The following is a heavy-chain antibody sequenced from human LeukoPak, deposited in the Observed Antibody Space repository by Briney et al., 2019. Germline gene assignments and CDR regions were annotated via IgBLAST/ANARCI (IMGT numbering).Heavy chain of an antibody. CDR3: AKVSLTYYYDSSGVLYGMDV. CDR2: ISWDGGST. CDR1: GFTFDDYT. Sequence: LPGGSLRLSCAASGFTFDDYTMHWVRQAPGKGLEWVSLISWDGGSTYYADSVKGRFTISRDNSKNSLYLQMNSLRTEDTALYYCAKVSLTYYYDSSGVLYGMDVWGQGTTVTVSS. J-gene: IGHJ6*02. V-gene: IGHV3-43*01. D-gene: IGHD3-22*01.